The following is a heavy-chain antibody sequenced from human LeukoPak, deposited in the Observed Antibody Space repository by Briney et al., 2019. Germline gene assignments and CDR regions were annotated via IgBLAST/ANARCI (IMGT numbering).Heavy chain of an antibody. D-gene: IGHD1-26*01. Sequence: GGSLRLSCAASGFTVSDYAMTWVRQAPGKGLEWVSSISASGVMTYYADSVKGRFNVSRDNSKNSLYLQMKSLTAADTAVYYCAKDRSIGTYYTFDHWGQGTLVTVSS. J-gene: IGHJ4*02. V-gene: IGHV3-23*01. CDR2: ISASGVMT. CDR3: AKDRSIGTYYTFDH. CDR1: GFTVSDYA.